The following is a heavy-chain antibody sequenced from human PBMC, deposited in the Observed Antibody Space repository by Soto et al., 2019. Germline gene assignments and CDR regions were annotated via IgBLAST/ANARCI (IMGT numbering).Heavy chain of an antibody. J-gene: IGHJ6*02. D-gene: IGHD2-2*03. Sequence: GGTTDYAAPVKGRFTISRDDSKNTLYLQMNSLKTEDTAVYYCTTDTAGYCSSTSCHPRGYYYGMDVWGQGTTVTVSS. V-gene: IGHV3-15*01. CDR2: GGTT. CDR3: TTDTAGYCSSTSCHPRGYYYGMDV.